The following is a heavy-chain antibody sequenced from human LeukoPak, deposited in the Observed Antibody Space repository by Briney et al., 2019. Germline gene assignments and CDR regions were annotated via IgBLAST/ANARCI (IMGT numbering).Heavy chain of an antibody. CDR3: ARVATIWRSGWYFDY. CDR1: SGSMSSGNNC. Sequence: PSQTLSLTCSVSSGSMSSGNNCWSWIRQPAGKGLEWIGHIHTSGSTNYNPSLKSRVTISVDTSKNQFSLKLTSVTAADTAVYYCARVATIWRSGWYFDYWGQGTLVTVSS. CDR2: IHTSGST. J-gene: IGHJ4*02. V-gene: IGHV4-61*09. D-gene: IGHD6-19*01.